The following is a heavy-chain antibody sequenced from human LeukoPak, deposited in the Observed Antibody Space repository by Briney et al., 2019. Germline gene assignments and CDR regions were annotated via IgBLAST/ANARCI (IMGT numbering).Heavy chain of an antibody. CDR3: ARDQVYYDFWSAY. CDR1: GLTFGDYS. J-gene: IGHJ4*02. D-gene: IGHD3-3*01. CDR2: IRSKAHGGTT. V-gene: IGHV3-49*04. Sequence: PGRSLRLSCTGSGLTFGDYSMNWVRQAPGKGLEWVAFIRSKAHGGTTEYAASVKGRFTFSRDDSRSVAYLQMNNLRTEDTAVYYCARDQVYYDFWSAYWGQGTLVTVSS.